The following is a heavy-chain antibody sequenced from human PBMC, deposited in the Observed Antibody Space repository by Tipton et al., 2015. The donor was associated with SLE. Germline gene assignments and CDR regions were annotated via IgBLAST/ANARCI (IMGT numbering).Heavy chain of an antibody. D-gene: IGHD3-22*01. V-gene: IGHV4-39*01. J-gene: IGHJ3*02. CDR3: ARTYYYDSSGSDAFDI. Sequence: TLSLTCTVSGGSISSSSYYWGWIRQPPGKGLEWIGSIYCSGSTYYNPSLKSRVTISVDTSKNQFSLKLSSVTAADTAAYYCARTYYYDSSGSDAFDIWGQGTMVTVSS. CDR2: IYCSGST. CDR1: GGSISSSSYY.